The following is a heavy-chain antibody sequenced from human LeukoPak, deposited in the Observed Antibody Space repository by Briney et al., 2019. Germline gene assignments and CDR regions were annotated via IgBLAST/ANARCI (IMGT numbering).Heavy chain of an antibody. Sequence: ASVKVPCKASGYTFPSYFMHWVRQAPGQGLEWMGIINPTGGSTTYAQKFQGRVTTTRDTSTSTVYMELSSLRSDDTAVYYCARTAARRFDYWGQGTLVTVSS. D-gene: IGHD6-6*01. V-gene: IGHV1-46*01. CDR2: INPTGGST. CDR1: GYTFPSYF. J-gene: IGHJ4*02. CDR3: ARTAARRFDY.